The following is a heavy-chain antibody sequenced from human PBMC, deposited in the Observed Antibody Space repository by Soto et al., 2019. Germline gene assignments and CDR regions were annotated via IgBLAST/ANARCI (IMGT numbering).Heavy chain of an antibody. J-gene: IGHJ4*02. D-gene: IGHD1-20*01. Sequence: GASVKVSCKASGGTFSSYAISWVRQAPGQGLEWMGGIIPIFGTANYAQKFQGRVTITADESTSTAYMELSSLRSEDTAVYYCASTREGPLYNWNVGDYFDYWGQGTLVTVS. CDR2: IIPIFGTA. V-gene: IGHV1-69*13. CDR1: GGTFSSYA. CDR3: ASTREGPLYNWNVGDYFDY.